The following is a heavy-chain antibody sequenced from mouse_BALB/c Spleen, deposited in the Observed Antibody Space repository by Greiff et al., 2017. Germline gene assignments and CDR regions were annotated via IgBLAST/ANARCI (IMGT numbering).Heavy chain of an antibody. CDR3: ASPLLRPYAMDY. J-gene: IGHJ4*01. CDR1: GFSLTSYG. Sequence: VKLVESGPGLVAPSQSLSITCTVSGFSLTSYGVHWVRQPPGKGLEWLGVIWAGGSTNYNSALMSRLSISKDNSKSQVFLKMNRLQTDDTAMYYCASPLLRPYAMDYWGQGTSVTVSS. V-gene: IGHV2-9*02. D-gene: IGHD1-2*01. CDR2: IWAGGST.